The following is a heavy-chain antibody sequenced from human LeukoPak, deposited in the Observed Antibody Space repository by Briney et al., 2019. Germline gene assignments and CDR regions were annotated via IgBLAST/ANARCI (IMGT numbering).Heavy chain of an antibody. CDR3: ARGYCSSTSCYLFDY. V-gene: IGHV4-31*03. CDR2: IYYSGST. D-gene: IGHD2-2*01. Sequence: SQTLSLTCTVSGGSISSGGYYWSWIRQHPGKGLEWIGYIYYSGSTYYNPSLKSRVTISVDTSKNQFSPKLSSVTAADTAVYYCARGYCSSTSCYLFDYWGQGTLVTVSS. CDR1: GGSISSGGYY. J-gene: IGHJ4*02.